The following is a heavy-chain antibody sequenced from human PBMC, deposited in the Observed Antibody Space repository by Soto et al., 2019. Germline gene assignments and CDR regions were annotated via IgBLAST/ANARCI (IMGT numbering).Heavy chain of an antibody. CDR2: INHSGST. CDR1: GGSFSGYY. Sequence: QVQLQQWGAGLLKPSETLSLTCAVYGGSFSGYYWSWIRQPPGKGLEWIGEINHSGSTNYNPSLKSLVTIAVDTSKNQFSLKLSSVTAADTAVYYCARRRYCSGGSCYVYFDYWGQGTLVTVSS. CDR3: ARRRYCSGGSCYVYFDY. V-gene: IGHV4-34*01. D-gene: IGHD2-15*01. J-gene: IGHJ4*02.